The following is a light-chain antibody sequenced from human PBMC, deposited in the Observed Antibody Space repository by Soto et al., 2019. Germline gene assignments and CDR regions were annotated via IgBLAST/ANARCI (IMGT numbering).Light chain of an antibody. CDR3: KQYCSIPLFP. CDR2: GAS. J-gene: IGKJ2*01. CDR1: QSVSSSY. V-gene: IGKV3-20*01. Sequence: ELVLTQSPGTLSLSPGERATLSCRASQSVSSSYSAWYQQKPGQAPRLLIYGASIRATGIPYRFSGSGSGTDCTLTISRLEPEDFAVYYCKQYCSIPLFPFSQGSKPEIK.